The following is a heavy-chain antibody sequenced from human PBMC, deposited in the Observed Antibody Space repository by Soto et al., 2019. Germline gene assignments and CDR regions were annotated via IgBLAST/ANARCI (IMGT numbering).Heavy chain of an antibody. V-gene: IGHV3-7*04. CDR1: GFTFSSYS. D-gene: IGHD5-12*01. J-gene: IGHJ3*01. CDR2: MNEDGNQK. Sequence: GGSLRLSCAASGFTFSSYSMNWARQAPGKRPEWVANMNEDGNQKYYVDSVKGRFAISRDNAKNSLYLQMNSLRVDDTAVYYCARELPSRYGASIRNVFDLWGQGTMLTVSS. CDR3: ARELPSRYGASIRNVFDL.